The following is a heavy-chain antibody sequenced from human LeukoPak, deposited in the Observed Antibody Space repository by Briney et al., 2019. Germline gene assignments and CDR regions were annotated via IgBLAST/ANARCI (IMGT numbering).Heavy chain of an antibody. V-gene: IGHV5-10-1*01. Sequence: GESLKISCKGSGYSFTSYWISWVRQMPGKGLEWMGRIDPSDSYTNYSPSFQGHVTISADKSISTAYLQWSSLKASDTAMYYCAPPAARPGKYYYSGRDVGGKGTRVPVP. CDR3: APPAARPGKYYYSGRDV. CDR1: GYSFTSYW. CDR2: IDPSDSYT. J-gene: IGHJ6*04. D-gene: IGHD6-6*01.